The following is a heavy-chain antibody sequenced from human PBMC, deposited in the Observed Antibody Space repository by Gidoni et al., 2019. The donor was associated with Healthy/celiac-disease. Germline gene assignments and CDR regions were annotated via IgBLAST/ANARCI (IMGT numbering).Heavy chain of an antibody. Sequence: EVQLLVSGVGWVQRGGSLRLCCAAYGLPFSSYAMSWVRQAPGKGLEWVSAISGSGVSTYYADSVKGRFTLSRDNSKNTLYLQMNSLRAEDTAVYYCAKHQGVAAAPDYWGQGTLVTVSS. D-gene: IGHD6-13*01. CDR1: GLPFSSYA. V-gene: IGHV3-23*01. CDR2: ISGSGVST. J-gene: IGHJ4*02. CDR3: AKHQGVAAAPDY.